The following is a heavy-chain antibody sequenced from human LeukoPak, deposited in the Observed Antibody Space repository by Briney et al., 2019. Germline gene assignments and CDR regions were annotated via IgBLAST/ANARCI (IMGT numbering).Heavy chain of an antibody. CDR1: GYSFTNYG. CDR3: ARGENYDFWSGNYYFDY. Sequence: ASVKVSCKAPGYSFTNYGISWVRQAPGQGLQWMGWISPYNGNTNYAQKLQGRVTMTTDTSTSTAYMDLRSLRSDDTAVYYCARGENYDFWSGNYYFDYWGQGTLVTVSS. D-gene: IGHD3-3*01. J-gene: IGHJ4*02. V-gene: IGHV1-18*01. CDR2: ISPYNGNT.